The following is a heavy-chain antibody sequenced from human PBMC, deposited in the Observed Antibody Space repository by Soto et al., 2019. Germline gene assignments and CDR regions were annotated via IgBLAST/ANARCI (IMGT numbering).Heavy chain of an antibody. V-gene: IGHV3-30*18. CDR2: ISYDGSND. CDR3: AKGRTGVYIEN. D-gene: IGHD2-8*02. J-gene: IGHJ4*02. CDR1: GFSFSGYA. Sequence: QVQLVESGGGVVQPGRSLRLSCAASGFSFSGYAMHWVRQAPGKGLEWVAFISYDGSNDYYADFVKGRFAISRDDSKNTLHLKMNSLRDEDTVVYYCAKGRTGVYIENWGRGTLVPVSS.